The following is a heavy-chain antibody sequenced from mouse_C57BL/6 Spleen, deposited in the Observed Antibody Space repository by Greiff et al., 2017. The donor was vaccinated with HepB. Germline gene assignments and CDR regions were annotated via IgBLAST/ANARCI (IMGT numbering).Heavy chain of an antibody. CDR2: IYPGDGDT. V-gene: IGHV1-82*01. CDR3: ARSGSNYDWYFDV. J-gene: IGHJ1*03. CDR1: GYAFSSSW. D-gene: IGHD2-5*01. Sequence: VQLQQSGPELVKPGASVKISCKASGYAFSSSWMNWVKQRPGKGLEWIGRIYPGDGDTNYNGKFKGKATLTADKSSSTAYMQLSSLTSEDSAVYFCARSGSNYDWYFDVWGTGTTVTVSS.